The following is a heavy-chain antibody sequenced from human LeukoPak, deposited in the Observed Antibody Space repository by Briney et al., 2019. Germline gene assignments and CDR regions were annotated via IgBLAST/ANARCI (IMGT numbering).Heavy chain of an antibody. CDR1: GFTVRSNF. CDR2: IYSGGST. D-gene: IGHD2-21*02. J-gene: IGHJ4*02. Sequence: GSLRLSCAASGFTVRSNFLRWVRQAPGEGLEWVSVIYSGGSTYYADSVKGRFTISRDNSKNTLYLQMNSLRAEDTAVYYCARAPVVTASGRDYWGQGTLVTVSS. V-gene: IGHV3-66*01. CDR3: ARAPVVTASGRDY.